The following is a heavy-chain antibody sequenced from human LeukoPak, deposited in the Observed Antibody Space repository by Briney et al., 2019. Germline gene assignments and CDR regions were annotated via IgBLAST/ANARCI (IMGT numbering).Heavy chain of an antibody. V-gene: IGHV3-33*01. CDR3: AADRPPDAFDI. Sequence: GGSLRLSCAASGFTFSSYGMHWVRQAPGKGLEWVAVIWYDGSNKYYADSVKGRFTISRDNPKNTLYLQMNSLRAEDTAVYYCAADRPPDAFDIWGQGTMVTVSS. D-gene: IGHD3-22*01. CDR1: GFTFSSYG. J-gene: IGHJ3*02. CDR2: IWYDGSNK.